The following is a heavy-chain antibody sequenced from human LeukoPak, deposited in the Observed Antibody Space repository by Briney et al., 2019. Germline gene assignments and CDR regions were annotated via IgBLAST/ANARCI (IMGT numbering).Heavy chain of an antibody. Sequence: SETLSLTCAVYGGSFSGYYWSWIRQPPGKGLEWIGEINHSGSTNYNPSLKSRVTISVDTSKNQFSLKLSSVTAADTAVYYCAKLTPNDYWGQEPWSPSPQ. J-gene: IGHJ4*01. CDR1: GGSFSGYY. CDR2: INHSGST. D-gene: IGHD1-14*01. V-gene: IGHV4-34*01. CDR3: AKLTPNDY.